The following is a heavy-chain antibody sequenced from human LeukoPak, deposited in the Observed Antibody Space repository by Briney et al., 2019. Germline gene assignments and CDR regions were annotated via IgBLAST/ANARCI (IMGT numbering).Heavy chain of an antibody. CDR3: ARGRAKWASDVFDI. CDR2: INPSSGGT. D-gene: IGHD1-26*01. Sequence: ASVKLSCKSSGFTFTDYYIHWVRQAPDPGLEWVGWINPSSGGTNYAQKFQGRVTMTMDTSISTSYMELSRLTSADTAVYYCARGRAKWASDVFDIWGEGTMVSVSS. CDR1: GFTFTDYY. J-gene: IGHJ3*02. V-gene: IGHV1-2*02.